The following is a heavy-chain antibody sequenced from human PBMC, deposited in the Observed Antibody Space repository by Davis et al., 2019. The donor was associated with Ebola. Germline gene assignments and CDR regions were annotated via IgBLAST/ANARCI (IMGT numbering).Heavy chain of an antibody. CDR1: GFTFSSYS. CDR2: ISSSSSTI. Sequence: PGGSLRLSCAASGFTFSSYSMNWVRQAPGKGLEWVSYISSSSSTIYYADSVKGRFTISRDNAKNSLYLQMNSLRDEDTAVYYCARESNWGESTYWYFDLWGRGTLVTVSS. V-gene: IGHV3-48*02. CDR3: ARESNWGESTYWYFDL. D-gene: IGHD7-27*01. J-gene: IGHJ2*01.